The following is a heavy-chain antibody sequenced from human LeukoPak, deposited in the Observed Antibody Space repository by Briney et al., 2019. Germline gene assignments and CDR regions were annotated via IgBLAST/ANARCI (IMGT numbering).Heavy chain of an antibody. CDR1: GFTFSSYW. J-gene: IGHJ4*02. V-gene: IGHV3-7*01. CDR2: IKQDGSEK. CDR3: ARDYADYVGYFFFDY. Sequence: GGSLRLSCAASGFTFSSYWMSWVRQAPGKGLEWVANIKQDGSEKYYVDSVKGRFTISRDNAKNSLYLQMNSLRAEDTAVYYCARDYADYVGYFFFDYWGQGSLVTVSS. D-gene: IGHD4-17*01.